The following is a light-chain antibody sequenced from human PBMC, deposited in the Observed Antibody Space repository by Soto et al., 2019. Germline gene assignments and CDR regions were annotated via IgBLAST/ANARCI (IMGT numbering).Light chain of an antibody. CDR3: QQYNKRRT. CDR2: ATF. V-gene: IGKV3-15*01. CDR1: QSVSGN. Sequence: EIVLTQSPATLSVSPGERATLSCRASQSVSGNLAWYQQKPGRAPRLLIYATFTRATGIPARFSGSGSGTEFTLTISSLQSEDFAVYYCQQYNKRRTFGQGTKVDIK. J-gene: IGKJ1*01.